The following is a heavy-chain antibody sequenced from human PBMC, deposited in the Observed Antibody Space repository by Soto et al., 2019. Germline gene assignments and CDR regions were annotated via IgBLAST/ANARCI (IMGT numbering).Heavy chain of an antibody. J-gene: IGHJ5*02. Sequence: LSLTCAVSGYSISSGYYWGWIRQPPGKGLEWIGSIYHSGSTYYNPSLKSRVTISVDTSKNQFSLKLSSVTAADTAVYYCARDPGYFLRANWFDPWGQGTLVTVSS. CDR2: IYHSGST. V-gene: IGHV4-38-2*02. CDR1: GYSISSGYY. CDR3: ARDPGYFLRANWFDP. D-gene: IGHD3-9*01.